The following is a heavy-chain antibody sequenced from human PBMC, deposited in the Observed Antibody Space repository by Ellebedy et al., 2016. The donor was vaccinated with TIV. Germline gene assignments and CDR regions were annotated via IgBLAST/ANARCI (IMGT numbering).Heavy chain of an antibody. CDR2: INPDSGDT. D-gene: IGHD3-16*01. J-gene: IGHJ3*02. CDR3: TRLGGSSAFDI. Sequence: AASVKVSCKASGYTFTVYYMHWVRQAPGQGLEWMGWINPDSGDTNYAQKFQGRVTMTRDTSLSTAYMELSRLRSDDTAVYYCTRLGGSSAFDIWGQGTIVTVSS. V-gene: IGHV1-2*02. CDR1: GYTFTVYY.